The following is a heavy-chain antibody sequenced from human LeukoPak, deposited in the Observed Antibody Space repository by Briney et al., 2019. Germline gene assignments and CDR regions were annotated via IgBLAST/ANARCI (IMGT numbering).Heavy chain of an antibody. CDR2: ISGSGGST. CDR1: GFTFRRRG. CDR3: VRDSFAGYYVSGGPDY. J-gene: IGHJ4*02. D-gene: IGHD3-10*01. V-gene: IGHV3-23*01. Sequence: TGGSLRLSCAASGFTFRRRGMSWVRQAPGKGLEWVSSISGSGGSTFYGDSVKGRFTISRDNSKNTLYLQMNSLRAEDTAVYYCVRDSFAGYYVSGGPDYWGQGTLVTVSS.